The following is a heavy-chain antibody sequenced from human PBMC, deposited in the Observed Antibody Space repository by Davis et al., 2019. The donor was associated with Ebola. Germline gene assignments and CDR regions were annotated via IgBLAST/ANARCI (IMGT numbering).Heavy chain of an antibody. CDR1: GYTFTSYY. J-gene: IGHJ4*02. CDR3: ARVPSYFGSGKYYFDY. Sequence: ASVKVSCKASGYTFTSYYMHWVRQAPGQGLEWMGRINAYGDTDYSQKFQGRVTMTTDTSTSTAYMELRSLRSDDTAVYYCARVPSYFGSGKYYFDYWGQGTLVTVSS. D-gene: IGHD3-10*01. CDR2: INAYGDT. V-gene: IGHV1-18*04.